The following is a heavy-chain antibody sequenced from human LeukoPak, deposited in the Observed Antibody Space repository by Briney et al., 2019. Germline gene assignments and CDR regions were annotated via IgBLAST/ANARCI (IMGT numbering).Heavy chain of an antibody. Sequence: ASVKVSCKASGYTFTGYYMHWVRQAPGQGLEWMGWINPNSGGTNYAQKFQGWVTMTRDTSISTAYMELRSLRSDDTAVYYCAVGDLYGWDYFDYWGQGTLVTVSS. CDR3: AVGDLYGWDYFDY. D-gene: IGHD3-10*01. CDR1: GYTFTGYY. CDR2: INPNSGGT. J-gene: IGHJ4*02. V-gene: IGHV1-2*04.